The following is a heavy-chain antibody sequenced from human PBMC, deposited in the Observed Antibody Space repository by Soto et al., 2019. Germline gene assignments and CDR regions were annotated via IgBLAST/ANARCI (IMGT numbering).Heavy chain of an antibody. D-gene: IGHD3-3*01. Sequence: ASVKVSCKASGYTFTGYYMHWVRQAPGQGLEWMGWINPNSGGTNYAQKFQGRVTMTRDTSISTAYMELSRLRSDDTAVYYSARNIRFLEWINWFDPWGQGTLVTVSS. V-gene: IGHV1-2*02. CDR1: GYTFTGYY. CDR2: INPNSGGT. CDR3: ARNIRFLEWINWFDP. J-gene: IGHJ5*02.